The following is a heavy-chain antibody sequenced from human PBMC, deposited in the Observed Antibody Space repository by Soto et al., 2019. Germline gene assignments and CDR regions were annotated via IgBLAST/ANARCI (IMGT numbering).Heavy chain of an antibody. V-gene: IGHV4-30-4*01. CDR2: INYSGTT. D-gene: IGHD3-22*01. J-gene: IGHJ4*02. CDR3: ARYDKYDSNGIDY. CDR1: GGSINSGDYY. Sequence: SETLSLTCTVSGGSINSGDYYWSWIRQPPGKGLEWIGYINYSGTTYYNPSLKSRVTISVDTSKNQFSLRLTSVTAADTAVYYCARYDKYDSNGIDYWGQGTLVTVSS.